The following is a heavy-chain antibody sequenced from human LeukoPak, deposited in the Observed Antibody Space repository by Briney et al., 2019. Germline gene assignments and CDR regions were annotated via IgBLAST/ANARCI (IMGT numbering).Heavy chain of an antibody. CDR2: IIPIFSTA. V-gene: IGHV1-69*13. J-gene: IGHJ4*02. CDR3: AQTLVGATTNLDY. CDR1: GGTFSSYA. D-gene: IGHD1-26*01. Sequence: SVKVSCKASGGTFSSYAISWVRQAPGQGLEWMGGIIPIFSTANYAQKFQGRVTITADESTSTAYMELSSLRSEDTAVYYCAQTLVGATTNLDYWGQGTLVTVSS.